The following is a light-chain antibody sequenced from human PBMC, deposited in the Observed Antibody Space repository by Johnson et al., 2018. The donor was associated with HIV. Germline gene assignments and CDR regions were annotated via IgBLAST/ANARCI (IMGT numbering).Light chain of an antibody. CDR2: DNN. CDR1: SSNIGSNY. CDR3: GTWDSSLSDFYV. Sequence: QSVLTQPPSVSAAPGQKVTISCSGSSSNIGSNYVSWYQQVPGTAPKLLIYDNNKRPSGIPDRFSGSTSGTSATLGTTGLQPGDEADYYCGTWDSSLSDFYVFGTGTKVTVL. V-gene: IGLV1-51*01. J-gene: IGLJ1*01.